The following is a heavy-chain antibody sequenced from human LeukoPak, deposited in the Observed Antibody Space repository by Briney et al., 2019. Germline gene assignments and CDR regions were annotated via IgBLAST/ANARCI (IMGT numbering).Heavy chain of an antibody. D-gene: IGHD3-10*01. Sequence: GGSLRLSCAASGFTFSSHGMNWVRQAPGKGLEWASGSSSIGGRTYYADSVKGRFTISRDNAKNSLYLQMNSLRAEDTAVYYCAREPPYYGSGSNDYWGQGTLVTVSS. V-gene: IGHV3-21*04. CDR1: GFTFSSHG. CDR2: SSSIGGRT. CDR3: AREPPYYGSGSNDY. J-gene: IGHJ4*02.